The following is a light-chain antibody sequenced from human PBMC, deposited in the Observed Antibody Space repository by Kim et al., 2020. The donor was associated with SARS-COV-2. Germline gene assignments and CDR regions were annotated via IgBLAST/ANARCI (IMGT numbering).Light chain of an antibody. Sequence: QSVLTQSPSASGTPGQRVPISCSGSSSNIGSNSVNWYQHFPGTAPKLLIYSNNQRPSGVPDRFSASKSGTSASLAISGLQSEDEAEYYCAAWDDSLYGYVFGTGTKVTVL. J-gene: IGLJ1*01. CDR1: SSNIGSNS. CDR3: AAWDDSLYGYV. CDR2: SNN. V-gene: IGLV1-44*01.